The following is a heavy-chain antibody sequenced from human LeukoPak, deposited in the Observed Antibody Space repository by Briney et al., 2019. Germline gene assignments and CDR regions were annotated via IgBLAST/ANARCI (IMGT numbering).Heavy chain of an antibody. D-gene: IGHD4-17*01. CDR1: GFTFSSYG. CDR2: ISYDGSKK. Sequence: GGSLRLSCAASGFTFSSYGMHWVRQAPGRGLEWVAVISYDGSKKYYADSVKGRFTISRDNSKNKLYLHMNSLRAEETAVYYCVKDFRMTTVPRFDYWGQGTLVTVCS. V-gene: IGHV3-30*18. CDR3: VKDFRMTTVPRFDY. J-gene: IGHJ4*02.